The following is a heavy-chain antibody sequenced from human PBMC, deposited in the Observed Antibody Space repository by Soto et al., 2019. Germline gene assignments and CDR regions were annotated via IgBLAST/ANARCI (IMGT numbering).Heavy chain of an antibody. CDR1: GFTFSSYS. D-gene: IGHD3-22*01. J-gene: IGHJ3*02. V-gene: IGHV3-48*02. CDR2: ISTTSSSI. Sequence: PGESLKISCAASGFTFSSYSMNWVRQAPGKGLEWISYISTTSSSIYYADSVKGRFTISRDNAKNSLFLQMNSLRDEDTAVYYCAKVVYERSVNDALDIWGQGTMVTVSS. CDR3: AKVVYERSVNDALDI.